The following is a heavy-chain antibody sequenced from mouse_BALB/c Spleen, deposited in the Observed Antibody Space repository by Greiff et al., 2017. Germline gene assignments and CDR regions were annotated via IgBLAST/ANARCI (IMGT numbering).Heavy chain of an antibody. D-gene: IGHD1-1*01. V-gene: IGHV5-17*02. CDR2: ISSGSSTI. J-gene: IGHJ2*01. Sequence: EVQRVESGGGLVQPGGSRKLSCAASGFTFSSFGMHWVRQAPEKGLEWVAYISSGSSTIYYADTVKGRFTISRDNPKNTLFLQMTSLRSEDTAMYYCARRGVTTVVAPLYYFDYWGQGTTLTVSS. CDR3: ARRGVTTVVAPLYYFDY. CDR1: GFTFSSFG.